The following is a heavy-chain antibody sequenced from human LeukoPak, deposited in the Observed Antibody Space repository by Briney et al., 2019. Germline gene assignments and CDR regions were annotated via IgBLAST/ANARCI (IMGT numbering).Heavy chain of an antibody. CDR3: ARSSGTGTFSY. Sequence: SGTLSLTCTVSGDSISRSTYYWAWIRQPPGKGLEWIGSVYYGRSPYFNPSLESRATISVDTSKNHFSLKMSSVTAADTAVYYCARSSGTGTFSYWGQGTLVTVSS. D-gene: IGHD6-25*01. V-gene: IGHV4-39*02. J-gene: IGHJ4*02. CDR2: VYYGRSP. CDR1: GDSISRSTYY.